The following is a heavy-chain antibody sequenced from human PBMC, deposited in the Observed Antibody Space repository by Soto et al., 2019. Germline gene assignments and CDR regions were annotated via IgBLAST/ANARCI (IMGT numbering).Heavy chain of an antibody. CDR1: GFTFSTYG. CDR2: IWYDGSNK. Sequence: QVQLVESGGGVVQPGRSLRLSCAASGFTFSTYGMHWVRQAPGKGLEWVAVIWYDGSNKYYADSVKGRFTISRDNSKSTLYLQLNNRRAEGTAVYYCARDGDIFTAVHAFHIWGQGKMVTVSS. D-gene: IGHD3-9*01. V-gene: IGHV3-33*01. CDR3: ARDGDIFTAVHAFHI. J-gene: IGHJ3*02.